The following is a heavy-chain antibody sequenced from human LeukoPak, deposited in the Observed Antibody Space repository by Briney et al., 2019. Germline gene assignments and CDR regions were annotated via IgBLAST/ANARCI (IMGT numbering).Heavy chain of an antibody. D-gene: IGHD6-13*01. Sequence: GGSLRLSCAASGVSFSSYNMNWVRQAPGKGLEWVSSITTSSTYTFYADSVKGRFTISRDNAKNSLFLQMNSLGAEDTAVYYCARDPGYTSTWHYWGQGTLVTVSS. J-gene: IGHJ4*02. V-gene: IGHV3-21*01. CDR3: ARDPGYTSTWHY. CDR2: ITTSSTYT. CDR1: GVSFSSYN.